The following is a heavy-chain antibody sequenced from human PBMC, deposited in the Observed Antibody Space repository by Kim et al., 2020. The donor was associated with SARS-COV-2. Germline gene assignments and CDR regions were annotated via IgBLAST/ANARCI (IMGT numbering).Heavy chain of an antibody. V-gene: IGHV3-30*04. Sequence: GGSLRLSCAASGFTFSSYAMHWVRQAPGKGLEWVAVISYDGSNKYYADSVKGRFTISRDNSKNTLYLQMNSLRAEDTAVYYCARDLYSSDSTGYFDYWG. CDR1: GFTFSSYA. D-gene: IGHD6-25*01. CDR3: ARDLYSSDSTGYFDY. J-gene: IGHJ4*01. CDR2: ISYDGSNK.